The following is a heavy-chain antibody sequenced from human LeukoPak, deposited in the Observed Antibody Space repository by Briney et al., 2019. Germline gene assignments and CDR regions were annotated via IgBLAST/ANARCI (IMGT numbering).Heavy chain of an antibody. CDR3: ARGPHGYGGILDWFDP. D-gene: IGHD4-23*01. CDR1: GGSISSRSYY. J-gene: IGHJ5*02. V-gene: IGHV4-39*01. Sequence: KASETLSLTCTVSGGSISSRSYYWGWIRQPPGKGLEWIGSIYYSGSTYYNPSLKSRVTISVDTSKNQFSLKLSSVTAADTAVYYCARGPHGYGGILDWFDPWGQGTLVTVSS. CDR2: IYYSGST.